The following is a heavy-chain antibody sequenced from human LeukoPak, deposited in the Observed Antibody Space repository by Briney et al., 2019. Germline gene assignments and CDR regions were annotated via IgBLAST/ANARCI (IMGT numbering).Heavy chain of an antibody. V-gene: IGHV4-34*01. J-gene: IGHJ4*02. CDR3: ASSKRGTGSRLDY. CDR1: GGSFSGYY. CDR2: INHSGST. Sequence: SETLSLTCAVYGGSFSGYYWSWIRQPPGKGLEWIGEINHSGSTNYNPSLKSRVTISVDTSKNQFSLKLSSVTAADTAVYYCASSKRGTGSRLDYWGQGTLVTVSS. D-gene: IGHD3/OR15-3a*01.